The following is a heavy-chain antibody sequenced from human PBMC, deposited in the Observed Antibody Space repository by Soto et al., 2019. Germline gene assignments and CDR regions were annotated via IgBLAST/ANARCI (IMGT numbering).Heavy chain of an antibody. Sequence: SETLSLTCTVSGGSINSYFWTWLRQPPGRGLECIAYIDDSGTTTYSPSLRSRVTISVDTSTNQFSLNLKSVTAADTAVYYCARGGSSGWYLDYWGLGTLVTVSS. CDR3: ARGGSSGWYLDY. J-gene: IGHJ4*02. D-gene: IGHD6-19*01. CDR2: IDDSGTT. CDR1: GGSINSYF. V-gene: IGHV4-59*01.